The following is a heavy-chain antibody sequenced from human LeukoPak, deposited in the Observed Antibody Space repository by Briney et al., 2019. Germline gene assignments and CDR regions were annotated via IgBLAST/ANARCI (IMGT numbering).Heavy chain of an antibody. CDR3: IKGAKWSTWYYHLDY. D-gene: IGHD6-13*01. J-gene: IGHJ4*02. Sequence: PGGSLRLSCAASGLTLSSYGMHWVRQAPGKGLEWVAFMRYDGSDKYYVDSVKGRFTISRDNSKSSLYLQMNSLRLEDTALYYCIKGAKWSTWYYHLDYWGQGTLVTVSS. CDR1: GLTLSSYG. CDR2: MRYDGSDK. V-gene: IGHV3-30*02.